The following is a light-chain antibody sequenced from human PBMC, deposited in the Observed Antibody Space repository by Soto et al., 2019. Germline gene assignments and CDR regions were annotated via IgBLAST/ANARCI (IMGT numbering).Light chain of an antibody. Sequence: DIVLTQSPGTLSLSPGERATLSCRASQSVSSKYLAWYQQKPGQAPRVLIYGTSIRASGVPERFRGGGSGTDFALTITRLEPEDFAVYYCQQYGSSLFTFGPGTKVDF. V-gene: IGKV3-20*01. CDR2: GTS. J-gene: IGKJ3*01. CDR1: QSVSSKY. CDR3: QQYGSSLFT.